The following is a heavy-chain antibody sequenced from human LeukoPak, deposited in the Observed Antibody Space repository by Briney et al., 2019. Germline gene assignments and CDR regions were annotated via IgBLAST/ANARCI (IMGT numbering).Heavy chain of an antibody. CDR3: VKESISSGYYFDY. Sequence: GGSLRLSCSASGFTFSSYAMHWVRQAPGKGLEYVSAISSNGGSTYYADSVKGRFTISRDNSKNTLYLQMSSPRAEDTAVYYCVKESISSGYYFDYWGQGTLVTVSS. V-gene: IGHV3-64D*09. CDR1: GFTFSSYA. D-gene: IGHD6-6*01. CDR2: ISSNGGST. J-gene: IGHJ4*02.